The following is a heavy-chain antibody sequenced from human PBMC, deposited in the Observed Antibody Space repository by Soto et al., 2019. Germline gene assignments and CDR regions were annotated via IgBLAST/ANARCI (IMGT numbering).Heavy chain of an antibody. V-gene: IGHV5-51*01. J-gene: IGHJ4*02. Sequence: PGESLKISCQGSGFTFTSYRIAWVRQMPGKGLEWMGIIYPGDSDTSYSPSFQGQVTISADKSINTAYLHWSSLKASDTAIYYCAKHEGYCSTTTCSNFDYWGQGTLVTVSS. D-gene: IGHD2-2*01. CDR2: IYPGDSDT. CDR1: GFTFTSYR. CDR3: AKHEGYCSTTTCSNFDY.